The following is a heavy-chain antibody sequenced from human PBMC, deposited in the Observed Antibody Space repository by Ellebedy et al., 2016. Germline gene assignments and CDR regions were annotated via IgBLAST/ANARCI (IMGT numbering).Heavy chain of an antibody. Sequence: GGSLRLXXGASGFTFSSYAMSWVRQAPGKGLEWVSAISGSGRGNTYYAGSVKGRFTISRDDSKNTLYLQMNSLRAEDTAVYYCAKDLGKGGGSVFDYWGQGALVTVSS. J-gene: IGHJ4*02. CDR1: GFTFSSYA. V-gene: IGHV3-23*01. CDR2: ISGSGRGNT. D-gene: IGHD6-19*01. CDR3: AKDLGKGGGSVFDY.